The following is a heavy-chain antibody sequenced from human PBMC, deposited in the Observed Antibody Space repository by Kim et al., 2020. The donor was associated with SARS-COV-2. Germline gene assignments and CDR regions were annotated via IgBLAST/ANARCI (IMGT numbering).Heavy chain of an antibody. J-gene: IGHJ1*01. Sequence: SETLSLTCAVYGGSFSGYYWSWIRQPPGKGLEWIGEINHSGSTNYNPSLKSRVTISVDTSKNQFSLKLSSVTAADTAVYYCARSDKDIVVVPAYQYFQHWGQGTLVTVSS. CDR3: ARSDKDIVVVPAYQYFQH. D-gene: IGHD2-2*01. CDR2: INHSGST. CDR1: GGSFSGYY. V-gene: IGHV4-34*01.